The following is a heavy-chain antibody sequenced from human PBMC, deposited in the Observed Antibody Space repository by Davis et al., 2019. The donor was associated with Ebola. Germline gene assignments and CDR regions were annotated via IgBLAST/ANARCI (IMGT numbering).Heavy chain of an antibody. D-gene: IGHD6-19*01. Sequence: GESLKISCEASGFSFSTYGMHWVRQAPGKGLVWVSRINSDGSSTSYADSVKGRFTISRDNAKNTLYLQMNSLRAEDTAVYYCARGHSSGWYVYYYGMDVWGQGTTVTVSS. J-gene: IGHJ6*02. V-gene: IGHV3-74*01. CDR3: ARGHSSGWYVYYYGMDV. CDR1: GFSFSTYG. CDR2: INSDGSST.